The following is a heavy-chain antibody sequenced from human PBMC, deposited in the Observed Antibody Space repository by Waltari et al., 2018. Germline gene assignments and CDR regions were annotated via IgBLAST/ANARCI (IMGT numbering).Heavy chain of an antibody. Sequence: EVQLVQSGGGLVHPGGSLRLSCAASGFNVSSHYMSWPRQPPGTGVEWVAIMYGTETTYYAESGNGRFIITRDKSKNTLWVQMNSQRVEDTAVYFCARGPPYDFYSGQTVYYFEYWGQGVLVTVSS. J-gene: IGHJ4*02. V-gene: IGHV3-53*01. D-gene: IGHD3-3*01. CDR1: GFNVSSHY. CDR3: ARGPPYDFYSGQTVYYFEY. CDR2: MYGTETT.